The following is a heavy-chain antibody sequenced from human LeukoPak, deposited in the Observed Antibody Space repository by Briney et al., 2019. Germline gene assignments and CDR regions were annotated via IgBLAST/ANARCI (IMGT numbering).Heavy chain of an antibody. CDR2: IIPIIGTA. V-gene: IGHV1-69*05. Sequence: SVKVSCKASGGTFSSYAISWVRQAPGQGLEWMGGIIPIIGTANYAQKFQGRVTITTDESTSTAYMELSSLRSEDTAVYYCAREVVVAATRVYYFDYWGQGTLVTVSS. CDR3: AREVVVAATRVYYFDY. CDR1: GGTFSSYA. D-gene: IGHD2-15*01. J-gene: IGHJ4*02.